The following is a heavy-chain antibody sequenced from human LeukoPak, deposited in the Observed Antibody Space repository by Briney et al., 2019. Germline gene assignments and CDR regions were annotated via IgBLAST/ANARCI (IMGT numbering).Heavy chain of an antibody. CDR2: IKQDGSEK. CDR3: ARDSYDSSGYPSFGY. J-gene: IGHJ4*02. CDR1: GFTFSSYW. D-gene: IGHD3-22*01. Sequence: PGGSLRLSCAASGFTFSSYWMSWVRQAPGKGLEWVANIKQDGSEKYYVDSVKGRFTISRDNAKNSLYLQMNSLTAEDTALYYCARDSYDSSGYPSFGYWGQGTLVTVSS. V-gene: IGHV3-7*01.